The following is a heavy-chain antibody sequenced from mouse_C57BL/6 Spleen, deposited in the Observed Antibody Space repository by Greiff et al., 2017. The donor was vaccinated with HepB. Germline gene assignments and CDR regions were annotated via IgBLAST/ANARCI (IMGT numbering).Heavy chain of an antibody. J-gene: IGHJ3*01. CDR1: GFNIKDYY. CDR2: IDPEDGET. Sequence: VQLQQSGAELVKPGVSVKLSCTASGFNIKDYYMHWVKQRTEQGLEWIGRIDPEDGETKYAPKFQGKATITADTSSNTAYLQLSSLTSEDTAVYYCARSDAYWGQGTLVTVSA. CDR3: ARSDAY. V-gene: IGHV14-2*01.